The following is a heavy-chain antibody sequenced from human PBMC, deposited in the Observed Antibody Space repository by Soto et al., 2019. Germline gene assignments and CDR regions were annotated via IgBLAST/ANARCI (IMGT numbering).Heavy chain of an antibody. CDR2: IGTAGDT. Sequence: PGGSLRLSCEASGFTFSGFGMHWVRQPTGKGLEWVSTIGTAGDTYYAVSVKGRFTISRDNAKNSLSLQMNSLRAGDTAVYFCARGQEVGAHFFDSWGQGPKITV. CDR3: ARGQEVGAHFFDS. V-gene: IGHV3-13*01. D-gene: IGHD2-15*01. CDR1: GFTFSGFG. J-gene: IGHJ4*02.